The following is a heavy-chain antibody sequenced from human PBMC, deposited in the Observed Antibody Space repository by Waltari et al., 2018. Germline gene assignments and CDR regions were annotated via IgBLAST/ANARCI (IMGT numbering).Heavy chain of an antibody. CDR1: GFTISSYW. CDR2: IKHDGRQK. V-gene: IGHV3-7*01. CDR3: ARSCSGGDCYGIRDAFDF. D-gene: IGHD2-15*01. J-gene: IGHJ3*01. Sequence: EVQLVESGGGLVQPGGSLRLSCAASGFTISSYWMSWVRQAPGKGLEWVANIKHDGRQKHYVDSVKGRFTISRDTAMNSMYLQMNSLRVEDTAVYYCARSCSGGDCYGIRDAFDFWGQGTMVTVSA.